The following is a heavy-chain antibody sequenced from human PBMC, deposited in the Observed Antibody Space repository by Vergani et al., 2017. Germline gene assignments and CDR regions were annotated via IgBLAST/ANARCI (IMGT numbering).Heavy chain of an antibody. V-gene: IGHV3-9*01. J-gene: IGHJ6*03. CDR1: GFTFDDYA. D-gene: IGHD2-21*01. CDR2: ISWNSGRI. CDR3: AKVASLRSYYYYYYMDV. Sequence: EVQLVESGGGLVQPGRSLRLSCAASGFTFDDYAMHWVRQAPGKSLEWVSGISWNSGRIGYADSVKGRFTISRDNAKNSLYLQMNSLRAEDTALYYCAKVASLRSYYYYYYMDVWGKGTTVTVSS.